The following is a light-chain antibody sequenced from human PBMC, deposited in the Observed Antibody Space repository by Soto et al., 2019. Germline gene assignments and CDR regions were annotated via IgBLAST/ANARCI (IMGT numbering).Light chain of an antibody. CDR1: SSDVGSYNR. CDR2: EVS. V-gene: IGLV2-18*02. CDR3: SSYTSSITLV. Sequence: QSALTQPASVSGSPGQSITISCTGTSSDVGSYNRVSWYQQPPGTAPKLIIYEVSTRPSGVSDRFSGSKSGNTASLTISGLQAEDEADYCCSSYTSSITLVFGGGTKLTVL. J-gene: IGLJ2*01.